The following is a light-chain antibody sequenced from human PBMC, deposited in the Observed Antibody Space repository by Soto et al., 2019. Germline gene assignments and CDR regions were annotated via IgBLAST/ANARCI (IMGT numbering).Light chain of an antibody. J-gene: IGKJ1*01. CDR3: PQDYNLPRT. V-gene: IGKV1-39*01. CDR2: GAS. CDR1: LNIGDS. Sequence: DIQMTQSPSSLSASVGDRVTITCRASLNIGDSLSWFQQKAGKPPTQLIYGASALQSGVPVRFSGSASGTDFTLPIRNFERGDFATFYCPQDYNLPRTFGQGTKVEFK.